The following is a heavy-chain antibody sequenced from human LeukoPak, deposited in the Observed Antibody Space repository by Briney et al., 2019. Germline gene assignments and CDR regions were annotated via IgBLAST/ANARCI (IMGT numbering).Heavy chain of an antibody. J-gene: IGHJ4*02. V-gene: IGHV1-46*03. D-gene: IGHD6-13*01. CDR2: INPSGGGT. CDR3: ARDEQQLVHPSDY. CDR1: GYTFTSYY. Sequence: ASVKVSCKASGYTFTSYYMHWVRQAPGQGLEWMGIINPSGGGTSYAQKFQGRVTMTRDTSTSTIYMELSSLRSEDTAVYYCARDEQQLVHPSDYWGQGTLVTVSS.